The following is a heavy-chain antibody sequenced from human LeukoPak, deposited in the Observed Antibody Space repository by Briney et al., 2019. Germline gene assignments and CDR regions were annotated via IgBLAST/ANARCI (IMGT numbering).Heavy chain of an antibody. Sequence: GGSLRLSCAASGFTFSSYNMNWVRQAPGKGLEWVSSITSGSSYIYYADSVKGRFTISRDNSKNTLYLQMNSLRAEDTAVYYCARDSGGYDYYFDYWGQGTLVTVSS. D-gene: IGHD5-12*01. J-gene: IGHJ4*02. CDR3: ARDSGGYDYYFDY. CDR1: GFTFSSYN. CDR2: ITSGSSYI. V-gene: IGHV3-21*04.